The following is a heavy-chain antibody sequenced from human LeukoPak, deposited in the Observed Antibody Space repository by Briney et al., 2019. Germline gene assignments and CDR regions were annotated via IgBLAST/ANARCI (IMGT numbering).Heavy chain of an antibody. CDR3: ARGGVVVLAAMPRYYGMDV. Sequence: GGSLRLSCAASGFTFSDYYMSWIRQAPGKGLEWVSYISSSSSYTNYADSVKGRFTISRDNAKNSLYLQMNSLRAEDTAVYYCARGGVVVLAAMPRYYGMDVWGKGTTVTVSS. J-gene: IGHJ6*04. D-gene: IGHD2-2*01. CDR1: GFTFSDYY. V-gene: IGHV3-11*06. CDR2: ISSSSSYT.